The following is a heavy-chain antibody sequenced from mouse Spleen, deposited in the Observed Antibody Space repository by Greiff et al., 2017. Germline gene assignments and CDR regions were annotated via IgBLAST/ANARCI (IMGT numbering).Heavy chain of an antibody. CDR2: IYPSDSYT. V-gene: IGHV1-69*02. Sequence: QVQLKQPGAELVRPGASVKLSCKASGYTFTSYWINWVKQRPGQGLEWIGNIYPSDSYTNYNQKFKDKATLTVDKSSSTAYMQLSSPTSEDSAVYYCTGWLGKPQVDYWGQGTSVTVSS. D-gene: IGHD2-2*01. CDR3: TGWLGKPQVDY. CDR1: GYTFTSYW. J-gene: IGHJ4*01.